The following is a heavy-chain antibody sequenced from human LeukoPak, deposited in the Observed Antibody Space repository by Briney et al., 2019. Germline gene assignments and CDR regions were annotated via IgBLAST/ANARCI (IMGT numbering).Heavy chain of an antibody. CDR3: ARLRGYYGSGSYYKYYYYYYMDV. CDR2: IYYSGST. D-gene: IGHD3-10*01. Sequence: PSETLSLTCTVSGGSISSSSYYWGWIRQPPGKGLEWIGSIYYSGSTYYNPSLKSRVTISVDTSKNQFSLKLSSVTAAGTAVYYCARLRGYYGSGSYYKYYYYYYMDVWGKGTTVTISS. CDR1: GGSISSSSYY. J-gene: IGHJ6*03. V-gene: IGHV4-39*01.